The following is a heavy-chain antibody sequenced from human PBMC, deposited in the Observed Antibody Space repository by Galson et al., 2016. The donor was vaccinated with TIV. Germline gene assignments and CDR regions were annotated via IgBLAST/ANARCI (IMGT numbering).Heavy chain of an antibody. V-gene: IGHV3-48*03. J-gene: IGHJ4*02. D-gene: IGHD2/OR15-2a*01. CDR3: GRLHDFALLIDY. CDR2: IVESGRST. CDR1: GFTFSSYE. Sequence: SLRLSCAASGFTFSSYEMNWVRQAPGKGMEWVSYIVESGRSTYYADSVKGRFSISRDNAKNSLYLQVSSLRAEDTAVYYCGRLHDFALLIDYWGQGTLVTVSS.